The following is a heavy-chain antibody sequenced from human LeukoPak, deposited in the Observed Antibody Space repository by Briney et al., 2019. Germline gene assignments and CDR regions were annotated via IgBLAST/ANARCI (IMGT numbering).Heavy chain of an antibody. CDR1: GVTLSTYA. CDR2: ISSSGSGDNT. V-gene: IGHV3-23*01. J-gene: IGHJ5*02. CDR3: AGSRGYCSSTSCYLGWFDP. Sequence: GGSLRLSCAASGVTLSTYAMSWARQAPGKGLEWVSGISSSGSGDNTYYADSVKGRFTISRDNSKNTLYLQMNSLRAEDTAVYYCAGSRGYCSSTSCYLGWFDPWGQGTLVTVSS. D-gene: IGHD2-2*01.